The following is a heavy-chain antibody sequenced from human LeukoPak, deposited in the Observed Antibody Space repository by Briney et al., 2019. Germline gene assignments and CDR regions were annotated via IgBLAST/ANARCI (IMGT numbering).Heavy chain of an antibody. CDR1: GGTFSSYA. J-gene: IGHJ6*02. CDR2: IIPILGIA. CDR3: ARDLASHSGSYFEPYYYGMDV. D-gene: IGHD1-26*01. V-gene: IGHV1-69*04. Sequence: SVKVSCKASGGTFSSYAISWVRQAPGQGLEWMGRIIPILGIANYAQKFQGRVTITADKSTSTAYMELSSLRAEDTAVYYCARDLASHSGSYFEPYYYGMDVWGQGTTVTVSS.